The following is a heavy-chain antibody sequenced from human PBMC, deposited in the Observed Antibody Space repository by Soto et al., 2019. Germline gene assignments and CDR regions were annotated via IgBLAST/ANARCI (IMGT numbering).Heavy chain of an antibody. V-gene: IGHV4-34*01. CDR1: GGSFSGYY. CDR2: INHSGST. D-gene: IGHD3-9*01. J-gene: IGHJ4*02. Sequence: TSETLSLTCAVYGGSFSGYYWSWIRQPPGKGLEWIGEINHSGSTNYNPSLKSRVTISVDTSKNQFSLKLSSVTAADTAVYYCARAGFSVNTQFDYWGQGTLVTVSS. CDR3: ARAGFSVNTQFDY.